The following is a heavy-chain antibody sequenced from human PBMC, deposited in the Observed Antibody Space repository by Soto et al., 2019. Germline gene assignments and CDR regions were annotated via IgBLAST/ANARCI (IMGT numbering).Heavy chain of an antibody. J-gene: IGHJ4*02. CDR3: TRDPPAAVAGAM. D-gene: IGHD6-19*01. CDR1: GFTVSNNY. CDR2: IYSGGGT. V-gene: IGHV3-66*01. Sequence: EVQLVESGGGLVQPGGSLRLSCAVSGFTVSNNYMNWVRQAPGKGLEWVSLIYSGGGTHYADSVKGRFTISRDSSKNTLYLQMNRLRVEDTAVYYCTRDPPAAVAGAMWCQGTLVTVSS.